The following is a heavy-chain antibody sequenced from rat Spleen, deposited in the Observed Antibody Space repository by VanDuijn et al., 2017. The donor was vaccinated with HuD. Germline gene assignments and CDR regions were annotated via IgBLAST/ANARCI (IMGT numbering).Heavy chain of an antibody. CDR3: TRDRYYSSYRYYFDY. D-gene: IGHD1-2*01. CDR1: GFTFSDYA. CDR2: ITNTGGST. Sequence: EVQLVESGGGLVQPGRSLKLSCAASGFTFSDYAMAWVRQAPKKGLEWVASITNTGGSTYYPDSVKGRFTISRDNAKSTLYLQMNSLRSEDTATYYCTRDRYYSSYRYYFDYWGQGVMVTVSS. V-gene: IGHV5-17*01. J-gene: IGHJ2*01.